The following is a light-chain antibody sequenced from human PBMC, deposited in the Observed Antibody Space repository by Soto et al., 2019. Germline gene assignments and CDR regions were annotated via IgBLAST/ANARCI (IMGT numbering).Light chain of an antibody. J-gene: IGKJ1*01. CDR1: QTISSW. Sequence: DIRMTQSPSTLSASVGDRFTITCLASQTISSWLAWYQQKPGKAPKLLIYKASTLKSGVPSRFSGSGSGTEFTLTISSLQPDDFATYYCQHYNSYSEAFGQGTKVDIK. CDR2: KAS. CDR3: QHYNSYSEA. V-gene: IGKV1-5*03.